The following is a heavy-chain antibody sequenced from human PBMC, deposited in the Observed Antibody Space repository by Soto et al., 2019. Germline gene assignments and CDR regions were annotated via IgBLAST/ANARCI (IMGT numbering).Heavy chain of an antibody. J-gene: IGHJ6*02. CDR3: ARERCSGGSCYSHYYYGMDV. D-gene: IGHD2-15*01. Sequence: PGGSLRLSCAASGFTFSSYEMNWVRQAPGKGLEWVSYISSSGSTIYYADSVKGRFTISRDNAKNSLYLQMNSLRAEDTAVYYCARERCSGGSCYSHYYYGMDVWGQGTTVTVSS. CDR2: ISSSGSTI. CDR1: GFTFSSYE. V-gene: IGHV3-48*03.